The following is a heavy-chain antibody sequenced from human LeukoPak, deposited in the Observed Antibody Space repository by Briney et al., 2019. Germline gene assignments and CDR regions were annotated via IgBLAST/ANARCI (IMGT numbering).Heavy chain of an antibody. CDR3: ARGPDPTIPLDY. J-gene: IGHJ4*02. V-gene: IGHV3-33*01. D-gene: IGHD3-9*01. Sequence: GGSLRLSCAASVFTFSSFGMHWVRQVPGKGLEWVAVIWYDGSEKFYADSVKGRFTISRDNSKNTLYLQMNSLRAEDTAVYYCARGPDPTIPLDYWGQGTLVTVSS. CDR2: IWYDGSEK. CDR1: VFTFSSFG.